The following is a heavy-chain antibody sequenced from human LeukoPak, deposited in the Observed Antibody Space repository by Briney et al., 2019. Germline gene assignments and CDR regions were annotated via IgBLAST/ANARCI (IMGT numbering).Heavy chain of an antibody. CDR1: GFTFSSYG. CDR3: ARTYGSGGSYGMDV. J-gene: IGHJ6*02. CDR2: ISGGSNYI. D-gene: IGHD3-10*01. V-gene: IGHV3-21*01. Sequence: GGSLRLSCAASGFTFSSYGLNWVRQAPGKGLEWVSSISGGSNYIYYADSLKGRFTISRDNAKNSLYLQMNSLRAEDTAVYYCARTYGSGGSYGMDVWGQGTTVTVSS.